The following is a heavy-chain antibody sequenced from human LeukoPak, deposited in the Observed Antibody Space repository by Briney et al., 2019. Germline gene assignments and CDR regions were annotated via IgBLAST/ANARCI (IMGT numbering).Heavy chain of an antibody. D-gene: IGHD3-16*01. CDR1: GGSISSSRYY. CDR3: ASGGERFDY. Sequence: SETLSLTCTVSGGSISSSRYYWGWIRQPPGKGLEWIGSIFYSGSTYYNPSLKSRVTMSVDTSKNQFSLKLSSVTAADTAVYYCASGGERFDYWGQGTLVTVSS. CDR2: IFYSGST. J-gene: IGHJ4*02. V-gene: IGHV4-39*07.